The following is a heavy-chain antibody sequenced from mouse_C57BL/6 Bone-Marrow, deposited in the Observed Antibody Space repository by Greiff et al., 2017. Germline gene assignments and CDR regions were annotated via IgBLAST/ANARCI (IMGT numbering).Heavy chain of an antibody. CDR1: GYTFTDYE. D-gene: IGHD1-1*01. V-gene: IGHV1-15*01. CDR2: IDPATGGT. J-gene: IGHJ2*01. Sequence: VQLQQSGAELVRPGASVTLSCKASGYTFTDYEMHWVKQTPVHGLEWIGAIDPATGGTAYNQKFKGKAILTADKSSSTAYMELRSLTSEDSAVYYCTRGIYYYGSFDYWGQGTTLTVSS. CDR3: TRGIYYYGSFDY.